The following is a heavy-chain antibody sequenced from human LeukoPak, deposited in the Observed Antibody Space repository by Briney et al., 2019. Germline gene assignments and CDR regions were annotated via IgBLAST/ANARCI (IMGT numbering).Heavy chain of an antibody. D-gene: IGHD3-22*01. CDR2: ISYDGSNK. J-gene: IGHJ4*02. CDR1: GFTFSSYG. Sequence: GRSLRLSCAASGFTFSSYGMHWVRQAPGKGLEWVAVISYDGSNKYYADSVKGRFTISRDNSKNTLYLQMNSLRAEDTAVYYCARAEYYYDSSGYYLLDYWGQGTLVTVSS. V-gene: IGHV3-30*03. CDR3: ARAEYYYDSSGYYLLDY.